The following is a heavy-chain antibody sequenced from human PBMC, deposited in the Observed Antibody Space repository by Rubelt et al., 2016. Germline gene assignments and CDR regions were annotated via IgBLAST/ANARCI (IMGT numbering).Heavy chain of an antibody. V-gene: IGHV4-59*01. CDR1: GGSMSTYY. CDR2: MYYSGST. Sequence: QVQLQESGPGLVKPSETLSLTCTVSGGSMSTYYWSWIRQPPGKGLDWIGYMYYSGSTNYNTYLKSRVTISMDTSKNQFFRKVSSVTAADTAVYYCAGGITIFGVASGYFDYWGQGTLVTVSS. D-gene: IGHD3-3*01. J-gene: IGHJ4*02. CDR3: AGGITIFGVASGYFDY.